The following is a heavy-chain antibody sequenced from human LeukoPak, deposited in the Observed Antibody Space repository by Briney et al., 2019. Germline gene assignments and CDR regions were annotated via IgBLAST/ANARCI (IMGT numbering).Heavy chain of an antibody. V-gene: IGHV4-30-2*01. CDR2: IYHSGST. CDR1: GGSISSGGYY. CDR3: ARGRPSEEYYFDY. D-gene: IGHD1-14*01. Sequence: PSETLSLTCTVSGGSISSGGYYWSWIRQPPGKGLEWIGYIYHSGSTYYNPSLKSRVTISVDRSKNQFSLKLSSMTAADTAVYYCARGRPSEEYYFDYWGQGTLVTVSS. J-gene: IGHJ4*02.